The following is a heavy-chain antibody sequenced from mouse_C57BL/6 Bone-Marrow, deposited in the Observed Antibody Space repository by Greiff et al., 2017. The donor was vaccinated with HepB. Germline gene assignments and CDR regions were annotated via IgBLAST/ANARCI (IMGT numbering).Heavy chain of an antibody. V-gene: IGHV1-47*01. CDR2: FHPYNDDT. CDR3: ARGGLRGSYWYFDV. CDR1: GYTFTTYP. J-gene: IGHJ1*03. Sequence: VMLVESGAELVKPGASVKMSCKASGYTFTTYPIEWMKQNHGKSLEWIGNFHPYNDDTKYNEKFKGKATLTVEKSSSTVYLELSRLTSDDSAVYYCARGGLRGSYWYFDVWGTGTTVTVSS. D-gene: IGHD2-4*01.